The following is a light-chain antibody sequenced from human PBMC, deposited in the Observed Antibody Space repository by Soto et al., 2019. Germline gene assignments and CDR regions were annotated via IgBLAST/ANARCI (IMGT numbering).Light chain of an antibody. CDR1: QSVSIN. Sequence: ETVMTQSQGTLSVSPGERASLSCRASQSVSINLAWYQQKPGQAPRLLIYDASTRATGIPARFSGSGSGTEFTLTISSLQSKDFAVYYCQQYNNWHPLTFGGGTKVDIK. CDR3: QQYNNWHPLT. V-gene: IGKV3D-15*01. CDR2: DAS. J-gene: IGKJ4*01.